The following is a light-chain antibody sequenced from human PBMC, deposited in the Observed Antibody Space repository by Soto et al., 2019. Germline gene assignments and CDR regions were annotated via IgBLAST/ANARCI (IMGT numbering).Light chain of an antibody. CDR2: DAS. CDR1: QSIARY. Sequence: DIQMTQSPSSLSASVGDRVTITCRASQSIARYLNWYQQKPGKAPKLLIYDASLFQSGVPARFSGSGSGTDFTLTINGLQPEDFATYYCHQSYSLPFTFGQGTKLQI. J-gene: IGKJ2*01. V-gene: IGKV1-39*01. CDR3: HQSYSLPFT.